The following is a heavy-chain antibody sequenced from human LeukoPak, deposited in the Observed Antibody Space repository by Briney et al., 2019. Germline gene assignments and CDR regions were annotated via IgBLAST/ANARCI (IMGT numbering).Heavy chain of an antibody. J-gene: IGHJ4*02. V-gene: IGHV4-59*02. Sequence: SETLSLTCTVSGGSVSTYYWSWIRQPPGKGLEWIGYIYYTGSTNYNPSLKSRITISVDTSKNQFSLKLRPVTAADTAVYYCARDSGSHTYWGQGTLVTVSS. CDR3: ARDSGSHTY. CDR2: IYYTGST. D-gene: IGHD6-19*01. CDR1: GGSVSTYY.